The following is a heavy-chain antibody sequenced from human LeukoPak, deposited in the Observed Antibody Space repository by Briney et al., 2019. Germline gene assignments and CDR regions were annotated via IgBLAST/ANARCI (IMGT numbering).Heavy chain of an antibody. CDR2: IYYSGST. Sequence: SETLSLTCTVSGGSISRYYWSWIRQPPGKGLEWIGYIYYSGSTNYNPSLKSRVTISVDTSKNQFSLKLSSVTAADTAVYYCARERDAFDIWGQGTMVTVSS. CDR3: ARERDAFDI. V-gene: IGHV4-59*01. CDR1: GGSISRYY. J-gene: IGHJ3*02.